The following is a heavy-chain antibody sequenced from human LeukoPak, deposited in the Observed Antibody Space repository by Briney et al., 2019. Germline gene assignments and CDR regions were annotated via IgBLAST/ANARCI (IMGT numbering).Heavy chain of an antibody. CDR1: GASVNSYY. CDR3: TKCYYEPVDS. Sequence: SETLSLTCTVSGASVNSYYWDWIRQPPGKGLEWIGCISDSGRTYYNPSLKSRVTISLGTSNNQFSLRLTSVTAADSAMYYCTKCYYEPVDSWGQGTRVSVSS. CDR2: ISDSGRT. V-gene: IGHV4-59*02. D-gene: IGHD3-22*01. J-gene: IGHJ4*02.